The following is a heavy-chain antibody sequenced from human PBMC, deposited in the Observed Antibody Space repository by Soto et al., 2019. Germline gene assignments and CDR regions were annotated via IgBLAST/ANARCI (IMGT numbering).Heavy chain of an antibody. J-gene: IGHJ4*02. CDR2: IIPIFGTA. CDR1: GGTFSSYA. D-gene: IGHD4-17*01. Sequence: SVKVSCKASGGTFSSYAISWVRQAPGQGLEWMGGIIPIFGTANYAQKFQGRVTITADRSTSTAYMELSSLRSEDTAVYYCASYGGNPTGTLDYWGQGTLVTVSS. CDR3: ASYGGNPTGTLDY. V-gene: IGHV1-69*06.